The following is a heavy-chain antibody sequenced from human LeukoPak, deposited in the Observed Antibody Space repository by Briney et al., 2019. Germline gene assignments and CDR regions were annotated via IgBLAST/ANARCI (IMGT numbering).Heavy chain of an antibody. CDR2: ISYDGGNK. Sequence: GGSLRLSCAPSGFTFDDFAMHWVRQAPGKGLEWVALISYDGGNKNYADSVKGRFTISRDNSKSTLYLHMNSLRPEDTAVYYCARDPPFSSGWSQNHFDYWGQGTLVTVSS. CDR1: GFTFDDFA. D-gene: IGHD6-19*01. CDR3: ARDPPFSSGWSQNHFDY. V-gene: IGHV3-30*04. J-gene: IGHJ4*02.